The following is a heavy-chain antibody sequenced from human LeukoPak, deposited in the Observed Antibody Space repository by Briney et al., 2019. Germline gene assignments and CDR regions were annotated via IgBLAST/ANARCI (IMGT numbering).Heavy chain of an antibody. J-gene: IGHJ4*02. V-gene: IGHV1-2*02. CDR2: INPNSGGT. CDR3: ASAGDSSYCTSTSCSHYFDY. D-gene: IGHD2-2*01. CDR1: GYTFTGYY. Sequence: ASVKVSCKASGYTFTGYYIHWVRQAPGQGLEWMGWINPNSGGTNYAQRFQGRVTMTRDTSISTAYMELSRLRSDDTAVYYCASAGDSSYCTSTSCSHYFDYWGQGTLVTVSS.